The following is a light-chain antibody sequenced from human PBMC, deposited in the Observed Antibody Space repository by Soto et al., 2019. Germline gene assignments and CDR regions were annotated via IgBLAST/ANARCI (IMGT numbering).Light chain of an antibody. V-gene: IGKV3-15*01. CDR2: GAS. CDR1: QSVSSN. CDR3: QQYNNWRAAYP. Sequence: EIVMTQSPATLSVSPGARATLSCRASQSVSSNLAWYQQKPGQAPRLLIYGASTRATGIPARFSGSGSGTEFTLTISSLQSEDFAVYYCQQYNNWRAAYPFGQGTKLEIK. J-gene: IGKJ2*01.